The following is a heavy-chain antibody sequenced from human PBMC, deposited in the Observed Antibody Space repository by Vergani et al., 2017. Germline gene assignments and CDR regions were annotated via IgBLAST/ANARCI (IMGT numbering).Heavy chain of an antibody. CDR2: IYPGDSDT. D-gene: IGHD2-15*01. J-gene: IGHJ4*02. CDR1: GYSFTSYW. V-gene: IGHV5-51*01. CDR3: ARHRYCSGGSCYFPGDY. Sequence: EVQLVQSGAEVKKPGESLKISSKGSGYSFTSYWIGWVRQMPGKGLEWMGIIYPGDSDTRYSPSFQGQVTISADKSISTAYLQWSSLKASDTAMYYCARHRYCSGGSCYFPGDYWGQGTLVTVSS.